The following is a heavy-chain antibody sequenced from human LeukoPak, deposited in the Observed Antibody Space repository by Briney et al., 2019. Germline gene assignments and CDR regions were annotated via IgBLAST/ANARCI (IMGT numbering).Heavy chain of an antibody. CDR3: AREVKSGSYGWFDP. Sequence: GGSLRLSCAASGFTFSDSWMSWIRQAPGKGLEWVSYISSSGSTIYYADSVKGRFTISRDNAKNSLYLQMNSLRAEDTAVYYCAREVKSGSYGWFDPWGQGTLVTVSS. V-gene: IGHV3-11*01. D-gene: IGHD1-26*01. CDR2: ISSSGSTI. CDR1: GFTFSDSW. J-gene: IGHJ5*02.